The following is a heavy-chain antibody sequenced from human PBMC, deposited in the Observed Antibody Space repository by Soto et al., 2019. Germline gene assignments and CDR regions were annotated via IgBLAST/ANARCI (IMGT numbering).Heavy chain of an antibody. V-gene: IGHV4-39*01. D-gene: IGHD3-3*02. CDR3: ARHSLALRKNNWFDP. CDR1: GDSIISSDFY. J-gene: IGHJ5*02. CDR2: IFYLGSS. Sequence: ASETLSLTCTVSGDSIISSDFYWGWVRQPPGKGLEWIGSIFYLGSSYYNPSLKSRVTMSVDTSKNQFSLRLRSVTAADTALYFCARHSLALRKNNWFDPWGQGXMVTVSS.